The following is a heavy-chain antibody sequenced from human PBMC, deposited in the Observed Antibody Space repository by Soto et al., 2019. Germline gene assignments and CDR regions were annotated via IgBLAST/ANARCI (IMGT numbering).Heavy chain of an antibody. Sequence: QVQLVESGGGVVQPGRSLRLSCAGSGFTFSNYGMHWVRQAPGKGLEWVAVISHDGGNKYYVDSVKGRFTISRDNSKKTLQLQMDSLRTEDTAVYYCAKRGDLHEFYYWGQGTLVIVSS. D-gene: IGHD2-21*02. CDR3: AKRGDLHEFYY. CDR2: ISHDGGNK. V-gene: IGHV3-30*18. CDR1: GFTFSNYG. J-gene: IGHJ4*02.